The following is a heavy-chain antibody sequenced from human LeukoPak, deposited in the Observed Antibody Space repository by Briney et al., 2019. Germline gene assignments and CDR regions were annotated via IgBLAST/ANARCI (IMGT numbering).Heavy chain of an antibody. D-gene: IGHD6-6*01. CDR3: ARGRYSSSFWFDP. V-gene: IGHV4-31*03. J-gene: IGHJ5*02. CDR1: GGSINSGGYY. Sequence: SQTLSLTCTVSGGSINSGGYYWSWIRQHPGKGLEWVVYIYYSGSTYYNPSLKSRVTISVDTSKNQFSLKLSSVTAADTAVYYCARGRYSSSFWFDPWGQGTLFTVSS. CDR2: IYYSGST.